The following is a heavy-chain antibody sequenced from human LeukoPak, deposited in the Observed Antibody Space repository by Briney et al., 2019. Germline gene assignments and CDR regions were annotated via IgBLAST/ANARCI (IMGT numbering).Heavy chain of an antibody. CDR1: GGSISSSRFY. V-gene: IGHV4-39*01. CDR3: ARHVSSDLRIVVVTSDWYFDF. J-gene: IGHJ2*01. CDR2: IHYSGST. Sequence: SETLSLTCIVSGGSISSSRFYWGWIRQPPGKGLEWIGTIHYSGSTYYNPSLTSRVTISADTSKNQFSLNLSSVTAADTGVYYCARHVSSDLRIVVVTSDWYFDFWGRGTLVTVSS. D-gene: IGHD2-21*02.